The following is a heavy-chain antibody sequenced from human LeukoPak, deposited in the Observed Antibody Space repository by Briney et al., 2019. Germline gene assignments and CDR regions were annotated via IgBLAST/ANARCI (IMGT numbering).Heavy chain of an antibody. CDR1: GGTFTSYA. Sequence: SVKVSCKASGGTFTSYAISWVRQAPGQGNEWMGRIIPILGIATYAQKFQGRVTITADKSTSTAYMELSSLRSEDTAVYYCARGTVVPFYFDYWGQGTLVTVSS. CDR3: ARGTVVPFYFDY. V-gene: IGHV1-69*04. CDR2: IIPILGIA. D-gene: IGHD4-23*01. J-gene: IGHJ4*02.